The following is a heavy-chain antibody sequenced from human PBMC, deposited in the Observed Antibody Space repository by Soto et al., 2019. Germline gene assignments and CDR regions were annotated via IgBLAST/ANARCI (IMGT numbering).Heavy chain of an antibody. CDR2: IYYSGST. D-gene: IGHD2-2*01. V-gene: IGHV4-59*01. CDR3: ARLVVPATPSIAHYYYYYYYMDV. Sequence: SETLSLTCTVSGGSISSYYWSWIRQPPGKGLEWIGYIYYSGSTNYNPSLKSRVTISVDTSKNQFSLRLSSVTAADTAVYYCARLVVPATPSIAHYYYYYYYMDVWGKGTTVTVSS. CDR1: GGSISSYY. J-gene: IGHJ6*03.